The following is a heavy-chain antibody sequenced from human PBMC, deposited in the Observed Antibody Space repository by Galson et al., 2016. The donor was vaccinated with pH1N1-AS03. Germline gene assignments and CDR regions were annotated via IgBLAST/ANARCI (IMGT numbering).Heavy chain of an antibody. CDR3: TSGMVELDY. D-gene: IGHD3-10*01. CDR1: GFRFIDYW. V-gene: IGHV3-7*01. J-gene: IGHJ4*02. Sequence: SLRLSCAASGFRFIDYWMTWVRQAPGKGLEWVANIDQDGSEKYYMHSVEGRFTISRDNAKNSLSLQMNSLRSEDTAVYYCTSGMVELDYWGQGTLVTVSS. CDR2: IDQDGSEK.